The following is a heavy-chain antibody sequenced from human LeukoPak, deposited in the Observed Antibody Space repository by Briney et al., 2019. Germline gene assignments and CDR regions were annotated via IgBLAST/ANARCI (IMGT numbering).Heavy chain of an antibody. D-gene: IGHD3-3*01. Sequence: GESLKTSCKTPGYRFTYYRFGWVRQMPGKGVEVMGIIYPDDCDTAYCPCFQGQLTISADKSISTAYLQWNSLKASVTAMYYCARRYNDYVFLSGYYRGYSFDYWGQGTLVTVSS. CDR3: ARRYNDYVFLSGYYRGYSFDY. J-gene: IGHJ4*02. V-gene: IGHV5-51*01. CDR1: GYRFTYYR. CDR2: IYPDDCDT.